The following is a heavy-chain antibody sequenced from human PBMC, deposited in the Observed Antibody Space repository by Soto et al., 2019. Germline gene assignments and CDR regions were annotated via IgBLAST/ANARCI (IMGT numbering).Heavy chain of an antibody. V-gene: IGHV4-39*01. CDR1: DGSISSSSYY. J-gene: IGHJ6*02. CDR3: ARRRSNYDGDYYYYSGMDV. D-gene: IGHD4-4*01. Sequence: SETLSLTCTISDGSISSSSYYWGWIRQPPGKGLEWIGSIYYSGSTYYNPSLKSRVTISVDTSKNQFSLKLSSVTSADTAVYYCARRRSNYDGDYYYYSGMDVWGQGTTVTVSS. CDR2: IYYSGST.